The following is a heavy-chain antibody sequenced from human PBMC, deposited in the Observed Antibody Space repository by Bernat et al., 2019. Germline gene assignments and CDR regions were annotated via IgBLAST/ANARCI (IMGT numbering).Heavy chain of an antibody. V-gene: IGHV3-7*03. D-gene: IGHD1-1*01. CDR1: GFTFSRYW. CDR2: INQDGSEK. J-gene: IGHJ4*02. CDR3: ARSPATGTVDY. Sequence: EVQVVESGGDLVQPGGSLRLSCAASGFTFSRYWLSWVRQAPGKGLEWVANINQDGSEKYYVDSVEGRFTISRDNAKNSLFLQMDSLRADDTAVYYCARSPATGTVDYWGQGTLVTVSP.